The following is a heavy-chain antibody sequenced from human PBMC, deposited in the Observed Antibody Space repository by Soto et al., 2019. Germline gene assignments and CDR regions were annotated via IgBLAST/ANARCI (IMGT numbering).Heavy chain of an antibody. CDR1: GGSISSSSYY. D-gene: IGHD2-21*02. Sequence: QLQLQESGPGLVKPSETLSLTCTVSGGSISSSSYYWGWIRQPPGKGLEWIGSIYYSGSTYYNPSLKSRVTISVDTSKNQFSLKLSSVTAADTAVYYCARLRAYCGGDCYTYYFDYWGQGTLVTVSS. V-gene: IGHV4-39*01. CDR3: ARLRAYCGGDCYTYYFDY. J-gene: IGHJ4*02. CDR2: IYYSGST.